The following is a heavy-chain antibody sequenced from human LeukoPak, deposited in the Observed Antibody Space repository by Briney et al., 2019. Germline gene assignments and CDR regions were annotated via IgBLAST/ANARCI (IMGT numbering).Heavy chain of an antibody. CDR2: KYYSGST. J-gene: IGHJ4*02. V-gene: IGHV4-61*01. CDR1: GVSINTCCYY. Sequence: SETLSLTCDVSGVSINTCCYYWTWIRQPPGKGLEWIGYKYYSGSTRYSSSLRSRLTISLDSSKNQFPLRLTSVTAADTAVYYCARGRSYGFDFDSWGPGTLVIVSS. CDR3: ARGRSYGFDFDS. D-gene: IGHD5-18*01.